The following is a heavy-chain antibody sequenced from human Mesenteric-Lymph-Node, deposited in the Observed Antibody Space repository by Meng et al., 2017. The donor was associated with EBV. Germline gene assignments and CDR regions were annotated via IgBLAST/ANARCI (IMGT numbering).Heavy chain of an antibody. CDR1: GFNFSDYY. D-gene: IGHD4-17*01. J-gene: IGHJ4*02. Sequence: VQLVESGGGVVKPGGSRRLPFAASGFNFSDYYMRLIRQGPGKGLECVSYISGSGSAIFYADSVQGRFTISRDNARNSLYLQMSGLRAEDTAIYYCAKDTAIGPSDYWGQGTLVTVSS. V-gene: IGHV3-11*01. CDR3: AKDTAIGPSDY. CDR2: ISGSGSAI.